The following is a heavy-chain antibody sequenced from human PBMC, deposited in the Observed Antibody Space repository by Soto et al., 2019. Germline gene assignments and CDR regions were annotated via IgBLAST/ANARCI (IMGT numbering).Heavy chain of an antibody. CDR1: GGSISSSNW. D-gene: IGHD3-22*01. CDR3: STVRYYDSSGYYDYFDY. J-gene: IGHJ4*02. Sequence: PSETLSLTCAVSGGSISSSNWWSWIRQHPGKGLEWIGYIYYSGSTYYNPSLKSRVTISVDTSKNQFSLKLSSVTAADTAVYYCSTVRYYDSSGYYDYFDYWGQGTLVTVSS. CDR2: IYYSGST. V-gene: IGHV4-31*11.